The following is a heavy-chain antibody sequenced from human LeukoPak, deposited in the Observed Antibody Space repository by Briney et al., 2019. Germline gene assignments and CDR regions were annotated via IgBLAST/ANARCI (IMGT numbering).Heavy chain of an antibody. D-gene: IGHD5-18*01. Sequence: PSETLSLTCAVSGGSISSSNWWSWVRQPPGKGLEWIGEIYHSGSTNYNPSLKSRVTISVDKSKNQFSLKLSSVTAADTAVYYCARDPPNGYSSYYYYGMDVWGQGTTVTVSS. CDR3: ARDPPNGYSSYYYYGMDV. CDR1: GGSISSSNW. CDR2: IYHSGST. J-gene: IGHJ6*02. V-gene: IGHV4-4*02.